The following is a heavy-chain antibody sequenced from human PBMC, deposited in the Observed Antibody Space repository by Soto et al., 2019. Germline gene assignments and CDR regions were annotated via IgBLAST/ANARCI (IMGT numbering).Heavy chain of an antibody. V-gene: IGHV3-30*03. Sequence: QVQLVESGGGVAQPGRSLRLSCAASGFTFSSYGMNWVRQAPGTGLEWVAVISYDGSNKYYADSVKGRFTISRDNSKNTLYLQMNSLRAEDTAVYYCALAYLGILWWCPDYWGQGTLVTVSS. J-gene: IGHJ4*02. CDR3: ALAYLGILWWCPDY. D-gene: IGHD2-21*01. CDR1: GFTFSSYG. CDR2: ISYDGSNK.